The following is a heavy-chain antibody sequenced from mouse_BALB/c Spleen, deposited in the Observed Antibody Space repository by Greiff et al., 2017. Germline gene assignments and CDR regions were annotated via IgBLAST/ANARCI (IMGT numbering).Heavy chain of an antibody. J-gene: IGHJ4*01. Sequence: VHQVESGPGLVAPSQSLSITCTVSGFSLTGYGVNWVRQPPGKGLEWLGMIWGDGSTDYNSALKSRLSISKDNSKSQVFLKMNSLQTDDTARYYCAREGYYRYDRIYYYAMDYWGQGTSVTVSS. CDR1: GFSLTGYG. D-gene: IGHD2-14*01. CDR3: AREGYYRYDRIYYYAMDY. V-gene: IGHV2-6-7*01. CDR2: IWGDGST.